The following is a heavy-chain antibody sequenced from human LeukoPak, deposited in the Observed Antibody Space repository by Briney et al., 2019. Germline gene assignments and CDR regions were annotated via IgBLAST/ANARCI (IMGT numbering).Heavy chain of an antibody. CDR3: ARENLDYVWGSYLYNWFDP. V-gene: IGHV1-2*02. Sequence: ASVKVSCKASGYTFTDYYMHWVRQAPGQGLEWMGWINPNTGGTNYAQKFQGRVTMTRVTSISTAYMELSRLRSDDTAMYYCARENLDYVWGSYLYNWFDPWGQGTLVTISS. CDR1: GYTFTDYY. CDR2: INPNTGGT. J-gene: IGHJ5*02. D-gene: IGHD3-16*01.